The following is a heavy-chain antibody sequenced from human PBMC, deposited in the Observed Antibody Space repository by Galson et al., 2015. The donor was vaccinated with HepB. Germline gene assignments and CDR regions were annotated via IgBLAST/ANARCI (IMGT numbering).Heavy chain of an antibody. Sequence: QSGAEVKKPGESLKISCKASGYSFSSHWIDWVRQMPGKGLEWMAFINPTDSDTRYTPSFQGHVTISADKSNSATYLHWSNLKASDTATYYCTRPTGGLNKYCDYGMDAWGQGTTVTVSS. D-gene: IGHD1-14*01. V-gene: IGHV5-51*01. CDR3: TRPTGGLNKYCDYGMDA. CDR1: GYSFSSHW. CDR2: INPTDSDT. J-gene: IGHJ6*02.